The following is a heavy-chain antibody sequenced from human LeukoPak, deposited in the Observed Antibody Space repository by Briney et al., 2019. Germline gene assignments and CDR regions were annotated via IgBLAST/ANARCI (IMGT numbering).Heavy chain of an antibody. J-gene: IGHJ4*02. CDR2: ISWNSGSI. CDR1: GFTFDDYA. D-gene: IGHD6-19*01. CDR3: AKDASSGWTYGGNFDY. V-gene: IGHV3-9*01. Sequence: SGGSLRLSCAASGFTFDDYAMHWVRHAPGKGLEWVSGISWNSGSIGYADSVKGRFTISRDNAKNSLYLQMNSLRAEDTALYYCAKDASSGWTYGGNFDYWGQGTLVTVSS.